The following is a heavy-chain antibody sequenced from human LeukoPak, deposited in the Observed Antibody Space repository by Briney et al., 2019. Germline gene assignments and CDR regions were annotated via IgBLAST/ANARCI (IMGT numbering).Heavy chain of an antibody. J-gene: IGHJ4*02. CDR1: GFTFDDYA. V-gene: IGHV3-9*03. Sequence: PGGSLRLSCAASGFTFDDYAMHWVRQAPGKGLEWVSGISWNSGSIGYADSVKGRFTISRDNAKNSLYLQMNSLRAEDMALYYCAKDINYYDSSGSYFDYWGQGTLVTVPS. CDR2: ISWNSGSI. D-gene: IGHD3-22*01. CDR3: AKDINYYDSSGSYFDY.